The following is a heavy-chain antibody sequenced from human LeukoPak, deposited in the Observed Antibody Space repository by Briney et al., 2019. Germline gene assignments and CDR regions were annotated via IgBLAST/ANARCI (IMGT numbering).Heavy chain of an antibody. V-gene: IGHV4-38-2*01. Sequence: SETLSLTCAVSGYSISSGHYWGWIRQPPGKGLEWIGSIYHSGSTNYNPSLKSRVTMSVDTSKNELSLKLSSVTAADTAVYYCVRGTVIDCWGQGALVTVSS. D-gene: IGHD4-17*01. CDR3: VRGTVIDC. CDR1: GYSISSGHY. J-gene: IGHJ4*02. CDR2: IYHSGST.